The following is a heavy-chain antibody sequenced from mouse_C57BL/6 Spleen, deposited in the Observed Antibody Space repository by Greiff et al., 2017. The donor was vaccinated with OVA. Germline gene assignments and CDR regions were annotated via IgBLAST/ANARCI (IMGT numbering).Heavy chain of an antibody. CDR2: IDPEDGDT. CDR3: ARWDCYGSSCAMDY. Sequence: VQLQQSGAELVKPGASVKLSCTASGFNFTDYYMHWVKQRTEQGLEWIGRIDPEDGDTKYAPKFQGKATITADPSSNTAYLQLSSLTSEDTAVYYCARWDCYGSSCAMDYWGQGTSVTVSA. D-gene: IGHD1-1*01. V-gene: IGHV14-2*01. J-gene: IGHJ4*01. CDR1: GFNFTDYY.